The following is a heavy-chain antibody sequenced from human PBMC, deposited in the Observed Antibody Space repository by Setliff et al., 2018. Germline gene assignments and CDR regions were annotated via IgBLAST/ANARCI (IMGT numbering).Heavy chain of an antibody. CDR1: GGFFNEDY. Sequence: PSETLSLTCVVDGGFFNEDYYIWIRQPPGKGLEWIGEINHSGKTNYNPSLKSRVSISIDPSKKRFSLNLNSVTAADTAVYYCATAPGKLAMPASGAIDHWGEGTLVTVSS. CDR2: INHSGKT. V-gene: IGHV4-34*01. D-gene: IGHD1-26*01. J-gene: IGHJ4*02. CDR3: ATAPGKLAMPASGAIDH.